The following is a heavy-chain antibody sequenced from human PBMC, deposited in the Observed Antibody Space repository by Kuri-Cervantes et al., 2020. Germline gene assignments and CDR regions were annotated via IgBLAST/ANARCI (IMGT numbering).Heavy chain of an antibody. CDR3: ARDRSGWYRYAFDI. CDR1: GFPFSSYW. V-gene: IGHV3-74*01. CDR2: INSDGSST. J-gene: IGHJ3*02. Sequence: GESLKISCAASGFPFSSYWMHWVLQAPGKGPVWVSRINSDGSSTNYADSVKGRFTISRDNAKSSLYLQMNSLRAEDTALYPGARDRSGWYRYAFDIWGQGKMVTVSS. D-gene: IGHD6-19*01.